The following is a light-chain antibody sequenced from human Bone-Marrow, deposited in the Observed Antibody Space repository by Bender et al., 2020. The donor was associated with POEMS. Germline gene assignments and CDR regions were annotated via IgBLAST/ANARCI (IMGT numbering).Light chain of an antibody. J-gene: IGLJ2*01. V-gene: IGLV3-21*02. CDR2: NSG. Sequence: SYVLTQPPSVSVAPGQTANITCVGGRFATQGVNWYQQKPGQAPVAVIYNSGDRPSGIPDRFSGFKSGTSASLAITGLQAEDEADYYCCLYAGSSTLVFGGGTKLTVL. CDR1: RFATQG. CDR3: CLYAGSSTLV.